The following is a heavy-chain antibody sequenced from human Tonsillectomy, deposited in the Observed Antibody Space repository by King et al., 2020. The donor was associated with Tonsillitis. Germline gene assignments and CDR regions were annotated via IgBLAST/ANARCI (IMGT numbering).Heavy chain of an antibody. CDR3: AREEVTYLDY. J-gene: IGHJ4*02. Sequence: QLVQSGAEVKKPGASGKISCKASGYTFTGYYMHLVRQAPGQGLEWMGWINPYSGGTNYAKKFQGRVTMTSDTSISTAYMELSRLRSDDTAVYYCAREEVTYLDYWGQGTLVTISS. CDR2: INPYSGGT. V-gene: IGHV1-2*02. CDR1: GYTFTGYY. D-gene: IGHD2-21*02.